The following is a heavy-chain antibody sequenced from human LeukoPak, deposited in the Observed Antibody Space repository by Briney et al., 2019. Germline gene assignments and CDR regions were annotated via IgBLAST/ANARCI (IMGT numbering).Heavy chain of an antibody. J-gene: IGHJ4*02. D-gene: IGHD1-26*01. CDR1: GFTFSNSA. CDR2: IIVGSGRT. V-gene: IGHV1-58*02. CDR3: AAELYSGTYGRCCSFAF. Sequence: SVKVSCKASGFTFSNSAIQWVRQACGQRLECIGWIIVGSGRTHYAQNLQERLTITRDMSTNTAYMELSSLRSEDTAVYYCAAELYSGTYGRCCSFAFWGQGTPVTVSS.